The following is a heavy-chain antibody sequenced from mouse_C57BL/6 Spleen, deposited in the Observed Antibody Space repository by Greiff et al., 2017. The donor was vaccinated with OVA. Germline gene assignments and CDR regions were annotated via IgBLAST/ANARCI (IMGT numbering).Heavy chain of an antibody. Sequence: QVQLQQPGAELVMPGASVKLSCKASGYTFTSYWMHWVKQRPGQGLEWIGEIDPSDSYTNYNKKFKGKSTLTVDKSSSTAYMQLSSLTSEDSAVYYCAKTGTGYYFDYWGQGTTLTVSA. CDR2: IDPSDSYT. CDR3: AKTGTGYYFDY. V-gene: IGHV1-69*01. CDR1: GYTFTSYW. J-gene: IGHJ2*01. D-gene: IGHD4-1*01.